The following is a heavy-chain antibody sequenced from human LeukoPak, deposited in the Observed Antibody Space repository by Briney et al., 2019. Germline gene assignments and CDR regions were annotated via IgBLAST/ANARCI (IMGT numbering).Heavy chain of an antibody. CDR1: GYTFTGYD. Sequence: ASVKVSCKASGYTFTGYDINWVRQATGQGLEWMGWMNPNSGNTGYAQKFQGRVTMTRNTSISTAYMELSSLRSEDTAVYYCARGNQLLRSYYMDVWGKGTTVTVSS. J-gene: IGHJ6*03. V-gene: IGHV1-8*01. D-gene: IGHD2-2*01. CDR3: ARGNQLLRSYYMDV. CDR2: MNPNSGNT.